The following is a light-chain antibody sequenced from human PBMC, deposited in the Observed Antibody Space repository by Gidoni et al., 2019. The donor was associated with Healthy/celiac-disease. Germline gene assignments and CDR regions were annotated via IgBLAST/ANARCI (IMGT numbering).Light chain of an antibody. CDR2: GAS. V-gene: IGKV3-15*01. J-gene: IGKJ1*01. Sequence: EIVMTQSPATLSVSPGERATLSCRASQSVSSNLAWYQQKPGQGPRLLIYGASTRATGIPARFSGSGSGTEFTLTISSLQSEDFAVYYCQQYNNWPPWTFXQXTKVEIK. CDR3: QQYNNWPPWT. CDR1: QSVSSN.